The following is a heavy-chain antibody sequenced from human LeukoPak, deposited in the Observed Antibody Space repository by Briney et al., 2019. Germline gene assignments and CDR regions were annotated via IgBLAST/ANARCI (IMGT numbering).Heavy chain of an antibody. D-gene: IGHD2-2*01. CDR1: GGTFSSYA. CDR2: IIPIFGTA. V-gene: IGHV1-69*13. CDR3: AGGGYCSSTSCLPDWFDP. J-gene: IGHJ5*02. Sequence: SVKVSCKASGGTFSSYAISWVRQAPGQGLEWMGGIIPIFGTANYAQKFQGRVTITADESTSTAHMELSSLRSEDTAVYYCAGGGYCSSTSCLPDWFDPWGQGTLVTVSS.